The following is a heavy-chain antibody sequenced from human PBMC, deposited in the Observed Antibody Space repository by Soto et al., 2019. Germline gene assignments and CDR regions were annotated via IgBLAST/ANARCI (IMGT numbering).Heavy chain of an antibody. CDR1: RFTFSSYE. CDR3: ARDGSSGFDY. Sequence: EVQLVESGGGLVQPGGSLRLSCAASRFTFSSYEMNWVRQAPGKGLEWVSYISSSGSTIYYADSVKGRFTISRDNAKNSLYLQMNSLRAEDTAVYYCARDGSSGFDYWGQGTLVTVSS. V-gene: IGHV3-48*03. CDR2: ISSSGSTI. J-gene: IGHJ4*02. D-gene: IGHD3-10*01.